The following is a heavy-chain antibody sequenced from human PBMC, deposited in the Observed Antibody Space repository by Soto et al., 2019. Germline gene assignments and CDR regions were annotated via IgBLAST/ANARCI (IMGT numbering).Heavy chain of an antibody. CDR3: ARGDYYAYFDP. V-gene: IGHV4-31*03. CDR2: IYYSGST. CDR1: GGSISSGGYY. D-gene: IGHD3-10*01. Sequence: SETLSLTCTVSGGSISSGGYYWSWIRQHPGKGLEWIGYIYYSGSTYYNPSLKSRVTISVDTSKNQFPLKLSSVTAADTAVYYCARGDYYAYFDPWGQGTLVTVSS. J-gene: IGHJ5*02.